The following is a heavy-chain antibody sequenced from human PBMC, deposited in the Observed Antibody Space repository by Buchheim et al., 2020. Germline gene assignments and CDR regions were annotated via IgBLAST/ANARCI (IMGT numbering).Heavy chain of an antibody. V-gene: IGHV3-30*04. J-gene: IGHJ6*02. Sequence: QVQLVESGGGVVQPGRSLRLSCAASGFTFSSYAMHWVRQAPGKGLEWVAVISYDGSNKYYADSVKGRFTISRDNSKNTLYLQMNSLRAEDTAVYYCARDPRLVNYYYYGMDVWGQGTT. CDR3: ARDPRLVNYYYYGMDV. CDR1: GFTFSSYA. CDR2: ISYDGSNK. D-gene: IGHD6-25*01.